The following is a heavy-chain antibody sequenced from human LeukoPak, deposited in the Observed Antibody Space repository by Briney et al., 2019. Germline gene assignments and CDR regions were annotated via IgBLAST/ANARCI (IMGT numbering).Heavy chain of an antibody. CDR3: ARGLHREWLAHSPREGPLDY. Sequence: SETLSLTCAVYGGSFSGYYWSWIRQPPGKGLEWIGEINHSGSTNYNPSLKSRVTISVDTSKNQFSLKLSSVTAADTAVYYCARGLHREWLAHSPREGPLDYWGQGTLVTVSS. D-gene: IGHD3-3*01. V-gene: IGHV4-34*01. CDR2: INHSGST. CDR1: GGSFSGYY. J-gene: IGHJ4*02.